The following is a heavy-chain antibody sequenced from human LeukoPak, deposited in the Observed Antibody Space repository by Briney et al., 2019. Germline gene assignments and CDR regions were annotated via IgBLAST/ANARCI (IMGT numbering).Heavy chain of an antibody. J-gene: IGHJ5*02. Sequence: SETLSLTCTVSGGSISSYYWSWIRQPPGKGLEWIGYIYYSGSTNYNPSLKSRVTISVDTSKNQFSLKLSSVTAADTAVYYCARGLRYFDWLSDKYNWFDPWGQGTLVTVSS. D-gene: IGHD3-9*01. CDR3: ARGLRYFDWLSDKYNWFDP. CDR2: IYYSGST. V-gene: IGHV4-59*12. CDR1: GGSISSYY.